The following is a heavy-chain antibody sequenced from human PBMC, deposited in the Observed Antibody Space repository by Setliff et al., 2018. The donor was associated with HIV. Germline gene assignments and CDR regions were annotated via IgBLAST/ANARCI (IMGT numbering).Heavy chain of an antibody. CDR3: ARQKTVTTYFDY. D-gene: IGHD4-17*01. CDR1: GGSITTSTFY. V-gene: IGHV4-39*01. J-gene: IGHJ4*02. CDR2: IYYSGST. Sequence: SETLSLTCTVSGGSITTSTFYWGWIRQPPGKGLEWIGNIYYSGSTYYNPSLKTRVTISVDTSKNQFSLKLSSVTAADTAVYYCARQKTVTTYFDYWGQGTLVTVSS.